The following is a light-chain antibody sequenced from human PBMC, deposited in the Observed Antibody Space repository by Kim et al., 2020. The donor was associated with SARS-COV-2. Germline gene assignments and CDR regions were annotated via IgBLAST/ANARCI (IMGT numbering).Light chain of an antibody. CDR3: QQSYDIPWI. Sequence: DIQMTQSPSSLSASVGDRVTVTCRASQSINRFLNWYQQKPGKAPNLLIYSASTLQTGVPSRFSGSASGTEFTLTINSLQPEDSATYYCQQSYDIPWIFGLGTKVDIK. V-gene: IGKV1-39*01. J-gene: IGKJ1*01. CDR1: QSINRF. CDR2: SAS.